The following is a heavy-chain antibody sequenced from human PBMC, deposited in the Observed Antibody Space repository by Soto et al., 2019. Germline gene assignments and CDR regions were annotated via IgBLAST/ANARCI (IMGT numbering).Heavy chain of an antibody. D-gene: IGHD6-19*01. CDR3: AREGSAPYYYYGMDV. V-gene: IGHV1-18*01. J-gene: IGHJ6*02. CDR2: INGYNGNT. Sequence: QVQLEQSGAKVKKPGDSMKVSCKASGYTFTTYGISWVRQAPGQGLEWMGWINGYNGNTDYPQKLQGRVTMTTDTSTSTAYMELRSLRSDDTAVYYCAREGSAPYYYYGMDVWGQGTTVTVSS. CDR1: GYTFTTYG.